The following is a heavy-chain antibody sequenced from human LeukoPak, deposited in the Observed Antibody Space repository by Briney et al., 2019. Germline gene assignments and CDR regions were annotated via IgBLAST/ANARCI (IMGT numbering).Heavy chain of an antibody. D-gene: IGHD1-7*01. V-gene: IGHV1-18*04. Sequence: ASVKVSCKASTYTFANYFIHWVRQAPGQGLEWMGWISASNGNTNNAQKFQGRVTMTTDTSTSTAYMELRSLRSDDTAVYYCGRLSRTKTPVDAFDIWGQGTMVTVSS. J-gene: IGHJ3*02. CDR3: GRLSRTKTPVDAFDI. CDR1: TYTFANYF. CDR2: ISASNGNT.